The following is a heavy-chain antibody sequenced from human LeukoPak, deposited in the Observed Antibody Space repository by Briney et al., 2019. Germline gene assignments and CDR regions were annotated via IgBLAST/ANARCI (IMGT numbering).Heavy chain of an antibody. CDR2: IYSGGGT. V-gene: IGHV3-66*02. CDR3: ARSTSSGWHYFDY. CDR1: GFTVSANY. Sequence: GGSLRLSCAASGFTVSANYMSWARQVPGKGLEWISVIYSGGGTHYADSVKGRFTMSRDSSKNTLYLQMSSLRGDDTAVYYCARSTSSGWHYFDYWGQGTLVTVSS. D-gene: IGHD6-25*01. J-gene: IGHJ4*02.